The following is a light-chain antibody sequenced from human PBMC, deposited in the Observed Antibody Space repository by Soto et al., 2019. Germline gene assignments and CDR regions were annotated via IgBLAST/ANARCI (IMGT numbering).Light chain of an antibody. CDR3: QQSYSTPYT. V-gene: IGKV1-27*01. J-gene: IGKJ2*01. CDR2: AAS. CDR1: QGIDNH. Sequence: DIQMTQSPSSLSASVGDRDTITCRASQGIDNHLAWYQQKPGKPPKLLIYAASTLQSGVPSRFTGSGSGTDFTLTISSLQPEDAATYYCQQSYSTPYTFGQGTKLEIK.